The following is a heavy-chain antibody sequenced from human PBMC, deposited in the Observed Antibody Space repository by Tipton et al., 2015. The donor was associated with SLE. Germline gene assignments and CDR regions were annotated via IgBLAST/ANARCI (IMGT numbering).Heavy chain of an antibody. CDR1: GFTFSSYS. Sequence: SLRLSCAASGFTFSSYSMNWVRQAPGKGLECVPAISGSGSRKYYADSVKGRFTISRDNSKNTLYLQMNSLRTEDTAVYYCAKDLQADYYDSSGFYDYWGQGTLVTVSS. CDR3: AKDLQADYYDSSGFYDY. J-gene: IGHJ4*02. D-gene: IGHD3-22*01. CDR2: ISGSGSRK. V-gene: IGHV3-23*01.